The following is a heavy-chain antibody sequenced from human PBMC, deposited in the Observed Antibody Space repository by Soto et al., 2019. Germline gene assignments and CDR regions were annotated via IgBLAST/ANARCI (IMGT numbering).Heavy chain of an antibody. V-gene: IGHV4-30-4*01. Sequence: SETLSLSCTVSGGSISSGNYYWSWIRQPPGKGLEWIGFISYSGTTHYSASLRSRVSISVDTSKDQFSLDLSSVTAADTAVYYCATMGTPVTGLYYSDYWRQGTLVTVSS. D-gene: IGHD4-17*01. CDR3: ATMGTPVTGLYYSDY. J-gene: IGHJ4*02. CDR2: ISYSGTT. CDR1: GGSISSGNYY.